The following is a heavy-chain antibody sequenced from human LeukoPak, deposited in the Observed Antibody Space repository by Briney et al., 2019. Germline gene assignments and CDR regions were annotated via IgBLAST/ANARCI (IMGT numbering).Heavy chain of an antibody. CDR1: GFTFSSYG. J-gene: IGHJ6*02. V-gene: IGHV3-30*18. D-gene: IGHD1-1*01. Sequence: GGSLRLSCVASGFTFSSYGMHWVCQAPGKGLEWVAVISYDGSNKYYADSVKGRFTISRDNSKNTLYLQMNSLRAEDTAVYYCAKSTTSGYYYGMDVWGQGTTVTVSS. CDR3: AKSTTSGYYYGMDV. CDR2: ISYDGSNK.